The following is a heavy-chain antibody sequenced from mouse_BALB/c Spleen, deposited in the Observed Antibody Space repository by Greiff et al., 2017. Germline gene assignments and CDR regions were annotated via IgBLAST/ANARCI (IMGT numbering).Heavy chain of an antibody. CDR2: IRNKANGYTT. Sequence: EVQGVESGGGLVQPGGSLRLSCATSGFTFTDYYMSWVRQPPGKALEWLGFIRNKANGYTTEYSASVKGRFTISRDNSQSILYLQMNTLRAEDSATYYCARARYGNYEYYAMDYWGQGTSVTVSS. V-gene: IGHV7-3*02. CDR1: GFTFTDYY. D-gene: IGHD2-10*02. CDR3: ARARYGNYEYYAMDY. J-gene: IGHJ4*01.